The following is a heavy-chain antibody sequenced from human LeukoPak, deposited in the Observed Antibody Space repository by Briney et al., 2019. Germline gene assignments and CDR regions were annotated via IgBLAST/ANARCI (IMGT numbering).Heavy chain of an antibody. D-gene: IGHD3-3*01. CDR2: INHSGSI. V-gene: IGHV4-34*01. Sequence: SETLSLTCAVYGGSFSGYYWSWIRQPPGKGLEWIGEINHSGSINYNPSLKSRVTISVDTSKNQFSLKLSSVTAADTAVYYCARDIGPDYDFWSASSKWFDPWGQGTLVTVSS. J-gene: IGHJ5*02. CDR3: ARDIGPDYDFWSASSKWFDP. CDR1: GGSFSGYY.